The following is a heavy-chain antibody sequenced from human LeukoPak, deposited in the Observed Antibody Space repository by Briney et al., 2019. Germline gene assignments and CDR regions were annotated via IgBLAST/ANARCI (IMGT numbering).Heavy chain of an antibody. CDR2: ISAYNGNT. CDR1: GYTFTSYG. CDR3: ARTHSSSWYYAFDI. D-gene: IGHD6-13*01. V-gene: IGHV1-18*01. Sequence: ASVKVSCKASGYTFTSYGISWVRQAPGQGLEWMGGISAYNGNTNYAQKLQGRVTMTTDTSTSTAYMELRSLRSDDTAVYYCARTHSSSWYYAFDIWGQGTMVTVSS. J-gene: IGHJ3*02.